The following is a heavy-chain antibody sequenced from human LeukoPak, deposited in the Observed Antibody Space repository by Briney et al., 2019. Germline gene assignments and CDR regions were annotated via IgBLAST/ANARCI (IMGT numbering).Heavy chain of an antibody. CDR1: GFAFSSYA. D-gene: IGHD7-27*01. V-gene: IGHV3-23*01. Sequence: PGGSLRLSCAASGFAFSSYAVSWVRQAPGKGLEWVSTISDSGDFTYYADSVKGRFTFSRDNSKNTLYLQMSSLRAEDTGMYYCAKDTGNWGSHFDFWGQGTLVTVSS. J-gene: IGHJ4*02. CDR3: AKDTGNWGSHFDF. CDR2: ISDSGDFT.